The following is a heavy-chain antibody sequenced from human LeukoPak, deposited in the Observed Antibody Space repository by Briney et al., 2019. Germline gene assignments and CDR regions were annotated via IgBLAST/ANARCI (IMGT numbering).Heavy chain of an antibody. CDR2: ISYDGSNK. D-gene: IGHD1-26*01. CDR1: GFTFSSYG. J-gene: IGHJ4*02. V-gene: IGHV3-30*18. CDR3: AKDSIVGATIF. Sequence: GGSLRLSCAASGFTFSSYGMHWVRQAPGKGLEWVAVISYDGSNKYYADSVKGRFTISRDNSKNTLYLQMNSLRAEDTAVYYCAKDSIVGATIFWGQGTLVTVSS.